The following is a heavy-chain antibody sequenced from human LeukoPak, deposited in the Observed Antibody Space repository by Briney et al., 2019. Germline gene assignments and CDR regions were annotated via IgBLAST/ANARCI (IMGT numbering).Heavy chain of an antibody. Sequence: GGSLRLSCAASGFSFSRYWMSWVRQAPGKGLEWVANIKLDGSEKNYVDSVKGRFTISRDNTKNSLYLQMNSLRVEDTAVFYCARDQYDTWSRRGNFDSWGQGTLVIVSS. CDR3: ARDQYDTWSRRGNFDS. CDR1: GFSFSRYW. D-gene: IGHD3-3*01. J-gene: IGHJ4*02. CDR2: IKLDGSEK. V-gene: IGHV3-7*03.